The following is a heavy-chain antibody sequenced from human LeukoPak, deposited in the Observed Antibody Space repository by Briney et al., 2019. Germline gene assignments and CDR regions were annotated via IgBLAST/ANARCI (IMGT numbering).Heavy chain of an antibody. CDR3: ATYRQVMLPFEA. V-gene: IGHV3-23*01. D-gene: IGHD5-18*01. CDR1: GFTFSDFA. J-gene: IGHJ5*02. CDR2: TFQGGGEI. Sequence: HTGGSLRLPCAASGFTFSDFAMIWVRQPPGKGLEWVSSTFQGGGEIHYADSVRGRFTISRDNSRSTLFLQMNSLRGEDTAIYYCATYRQVMLPFEAWGQGTLVTVSS.